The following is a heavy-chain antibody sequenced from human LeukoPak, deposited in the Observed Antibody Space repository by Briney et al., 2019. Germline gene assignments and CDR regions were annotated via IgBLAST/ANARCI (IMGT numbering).Heavy chain of an antibody. Sequence: PSETLSLTCTVSGYSISRGYYWAWIRPPPGKGREWIGVIYHSGSNYYNPYLKSRVTISADTPKNQFSLKLSSVTAADTAVYYCARGLPGIAVAGHYPDAFDIWGQGTMVTVSS. J-gene: IGHJ3*02. V-gene: IGHV4-38-2*02. CDR1: GYSISRGYY. CDR3: ARGLPGIAVAGHYPDAFDI. CDR2: IYHSGSN. D-gene: IGHD6-19*01.